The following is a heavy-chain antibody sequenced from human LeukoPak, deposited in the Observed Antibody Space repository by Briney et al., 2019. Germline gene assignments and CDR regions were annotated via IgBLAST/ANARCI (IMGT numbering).Heavy chain of an antibody. V-gene: IGHV3-9*01. CDR3: ARDLMRRRYYYYYYIDV. D-gene: IGHD2-8*01. CDR2: IIWNSGDI. Sequence: GGSLSLFCAASGFPVRNKYMTWVRQAPGRGLEWISDIIWNSGDIGYAASVKGRLTISRDNAKNSLYLQMDSLRPEATGLYYCARDLMRRRYYYYYYIDVWGKGTTVTISS. CDR1: GFPVRNKY. J-gene: IGHJ6*03.